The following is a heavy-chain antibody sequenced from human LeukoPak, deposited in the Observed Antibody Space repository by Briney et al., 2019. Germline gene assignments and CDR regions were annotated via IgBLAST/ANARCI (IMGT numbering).Heavy chain of an antibody. J-gene: IGHJ4*02. Sequence: SETLSLTCTVSGYSISSGYYWGWIRQPPGKGLEWIGSIYHSGSTYYNPSLKSRVTISVDTSKNQFSLKLSSVTAADTAVYYCARGVDYWGQGTLATVSS. CDR3: ARGVDY. V-gene: IGHV4-38-2*02. CDR1: GYSISSGYY. CDR2: IYHSGST.